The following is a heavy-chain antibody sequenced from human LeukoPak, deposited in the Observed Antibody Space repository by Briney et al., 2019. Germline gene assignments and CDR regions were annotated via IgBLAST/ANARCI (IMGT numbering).Heavy chain of an antibody. J-gene: IGHJ6*02. CDR3: ARENMARGWPHYYGMDV. CDR1: GFTFSTYS. Sequence: GVSPRLSCAVSGFTFSTYSMSWVRQAPGEGLEWVATIRQDGSEKYYVDSVKGRFTISRDNAKNSLYLQMNSLRVEDTAVYYCARENMARGWPHYYGMDVWGQGTTVTVSS. D-gene: IGHD3-10*01. CDR2: IRQDGSEK. V-gene: IGHV3-7*01.